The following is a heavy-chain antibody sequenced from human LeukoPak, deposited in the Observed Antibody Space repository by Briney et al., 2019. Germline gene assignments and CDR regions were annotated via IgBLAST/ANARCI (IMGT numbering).Heavy chain of an antibody. CDR1: GGSISSSSYY. CDR2: IYYSGST. D-gene: IGHD2-15*01. CDR3: ARGLRYCSGGSCGWGAFDI. V-gene: IGHV4-39*07. J-gene: IGHJ3*02. Sequence: KPSETLSLTCTVSGGSISSSSYYWGWIRQPPGKGLEWIGSIYYSGSTYYNPSLKSRVTISVDTSKNQFSLKLSSVTAADTAVYYCARGLRYCSGGSCGWGAFDIWGQGTMVTVSS.